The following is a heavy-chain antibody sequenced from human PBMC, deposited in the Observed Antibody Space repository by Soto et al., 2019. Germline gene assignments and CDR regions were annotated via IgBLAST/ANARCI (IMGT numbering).Heavy chain of an antibody. CDR2: IKHSGLT. CDR3: ARRGYEYESSGYYPLFDY. D-gene: IGHD3-22*01. Sequence: PSYSLSLTCACSCGSVNIYYWSWTRQPPGKGLECIGEIKHSGLTNYNSSLKSRITMSVYTTKNRFSLKLSSVTAADTAVYYCARRGYEYESSGYYPLFDYWGQGILVTVSS. CDR1: CGSVNIYY. V-gene: IGHV4-34*01. J-gene: IGHJ4*02.